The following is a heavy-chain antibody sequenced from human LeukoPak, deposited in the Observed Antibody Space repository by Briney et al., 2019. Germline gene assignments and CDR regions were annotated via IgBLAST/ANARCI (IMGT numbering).Heavy chain of an antibody. J-gene: IGHJ3*01. CDR2: ISSSGSTI. CDR3: VRCTFVLHKRCSAFDV. D-gene: IGHD1-1*01. V-gene: IGHV3-48*03. Sequence: PGGSLRLSCAASGFTFSSYEMNWVRQAPGKGLEWVSYISSSGSTIYYADSVKDRFTISRDNAKNSLFLQMNSLRAEDTAVYYCVRCTFVLHKRCSAFDVWGQGTMVTVSA. CDR1: GFTFSSYE.